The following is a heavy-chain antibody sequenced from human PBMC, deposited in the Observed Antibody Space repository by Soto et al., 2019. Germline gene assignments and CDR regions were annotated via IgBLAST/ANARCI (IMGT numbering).Heavy chain of an antibody. Sequence: GGSLRLSCAAPGFTFSNAWMNWVRQAPGKGLEWVGRIKSKTDGGTTDYAAPVKGRFTISRDDSKNTLYLQMNSLKTEDTAVYYCTIPYCSGGSCYSVFDYWGQGTLVTVSS. V-gene: IGHV3-15*07. CDR3: TIPYCSGGSCYSVFDY. CDR2: IKSKTDGGTT. CDR1: GFTFSNAW. D-gene: IGHD2-15*01. J-gene: IGHJ4*02.